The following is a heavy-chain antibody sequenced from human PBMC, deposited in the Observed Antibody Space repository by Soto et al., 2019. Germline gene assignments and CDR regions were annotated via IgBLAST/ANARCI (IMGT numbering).Heavy chain of an antibody. CDR1: GYTFTSYA. Sequence: ASVKVSCKASGYTFTSYAMHWVRQAPGQRLEWMGWINAGSGNTKYSQKFQGRVTITRDTSASTAYMELSSLRSEDTAVYYCARDIPTLGGDFEYWGQGTLVTVSS. D-gene: IGHD3-16*01. CDR2: INAGSGNT. J-gene: IGHJ4*02. CDR3: ARDIPTLGGDFEY. V-gene: IGHV1-3*01.